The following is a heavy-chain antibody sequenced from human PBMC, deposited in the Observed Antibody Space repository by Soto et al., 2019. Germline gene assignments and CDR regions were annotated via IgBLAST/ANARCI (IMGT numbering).Heavy chain of an antibody. J-gene: IGHJ3*01. V-gene: IGHV3-9*01. CDR3: AKDTQSSNLNALDV. CDR1: GFTFDDYA. CDR2: ISWNSDNV. Sequence: EVQLVESGGGLGQPGGSLRLSCAASGFTFDDYAMHWVRHAPGKGLEWVSGISWNSDNVGYGDSVKGRFTISRDNAKNSLSLQMNGLRAEDTAFYYCAKDTQSSNLNALDVWGQGTTVTVSS. D-gene: IGHD6-13*01.